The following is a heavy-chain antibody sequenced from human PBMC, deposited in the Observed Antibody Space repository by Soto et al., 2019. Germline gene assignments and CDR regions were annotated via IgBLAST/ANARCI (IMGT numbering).Heavy chain of an antibody. J-gene: IGHJ6*02. V-gene: IGHV1-69*12. Sequence: QVQLVQSGAEVKKPGSSVKVSCKASGGTFSSYVISWVRQAPGQGLEWMGGIIPIFGTTNYAQKFQGRVTITADESTGTAYLELRRLESGDTAMYYCARSGIVVALNPEYTGMDSWGPGTTVTVSS. CDR1: GGTFSSYV. CDR2: IIPIFGTT. CDR3: ARSGIVVALNPEYTGMDS. D-gene: IGHD3-22*01.